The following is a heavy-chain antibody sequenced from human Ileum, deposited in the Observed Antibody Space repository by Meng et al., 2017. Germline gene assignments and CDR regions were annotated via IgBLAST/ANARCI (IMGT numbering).Heavy chain of an antibody. V-gene: IGHV4-30-4*01. CDR1: GGSISSGDYY. CDR3: ARDRDSSGYYPY. D-gene: IGHD3-22*01. Sequence: QAQLQESGPGLGKPSQTLSLTCTVSGGSISSGDYYWSWIRQPPGKGLEWIGYIYYSGSTYYNPSLKSRLTISVDTSKNQFSLKLSSVTAADTAVYYCARDRDSSGYYPYWGQGTLVTVSS. CDR2: IYYSGST. J-gene: IGHJ4*02.